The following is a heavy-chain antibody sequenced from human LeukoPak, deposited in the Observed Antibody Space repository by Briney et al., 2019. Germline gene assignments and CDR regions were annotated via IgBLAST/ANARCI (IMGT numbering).Heavy chain of an antibody. Sequence: SETLSLTCAVSGYSISSGYYWVWIRQPPGKGLEWIGSIYHSGSTYYNPSLKSRVTISVDTSKNQFSLKLSSVTAADTAVYYCARPHAVDFWSGYSSWYFDLWGRGTLVTVSS. J-gene: IGHJ2*01. CDR1: GYSISSGYY. D-gene: IGHD3-3*01. CDR3: ARPHAVDFWSGYSSWYFDL. CDR2: IYHSGST. V-gene: IGHV4-38-2*01.